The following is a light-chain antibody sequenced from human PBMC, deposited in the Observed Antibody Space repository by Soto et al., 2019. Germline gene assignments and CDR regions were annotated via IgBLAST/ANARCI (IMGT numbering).Light chain of an antibody. CDR1: SSNIGAGYD. CDR3: QSYDSSLSGYV. Sequence: QSVLTQPPSVSGAPGQRVTISCTGSSSNIGAGYDVHWYQQLPGTAPKVLIYGNSNRPSGVPHRFSGSKSGTSASLAITGLQAEDEADYYCQSYDSSLSGYVFGTGTKLTVL. V-gene: IGLV1-40*01. J-gene: IGLJ1*01. CDR2: GNS.